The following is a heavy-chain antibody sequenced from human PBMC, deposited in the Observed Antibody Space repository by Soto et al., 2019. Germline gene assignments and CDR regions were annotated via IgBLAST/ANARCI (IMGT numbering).Heavy chain of an antibody. J-gene: IGHJ5*02. CDR3: ANRLLVPGQTEENWFDP. CDR1: GFTFSSYA. D-gene: IGHD2-8*02. CDR2: ISGSGGST. V-gene: IGHV3-23*01. Sequence: GGSLRLSCAASGFTFSSYAMSWVRQAPGKGLEWVSAISGSGGSTYYADSVKGRFTISRDNSKNTLYLQMNSLRAEDTAVYYCANRLLVPGQTEENWFDPWGQGTLVTVSS.